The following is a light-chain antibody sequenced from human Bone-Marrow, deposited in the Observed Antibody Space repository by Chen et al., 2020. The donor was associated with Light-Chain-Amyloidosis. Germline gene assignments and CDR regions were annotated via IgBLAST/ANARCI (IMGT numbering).Light chain of an antibody. Sequence: SYVLTQPSSVSVAPGQTATIACGGTNIGSTSVHWYQQTPGQTPLLVVYDDSDRPSGIPERLSRSNSVNTATLNLSSVESGDEAYYYCQVWDRSSDRPVFGGGTKLTVL. V-gene: IGLV3-21*02. CDR3: QVWDRSSDRPV. CDR2: DDS. J-gene: IGLJ3*02. CDR1: NIGSTS.